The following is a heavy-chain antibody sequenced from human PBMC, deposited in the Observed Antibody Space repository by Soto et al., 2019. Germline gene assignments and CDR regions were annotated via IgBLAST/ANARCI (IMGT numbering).Heavy chain of an antibody. V-gene: IGHV1-46*01. CDR2: INPSGGST. CDR1: GYTFTSYY. D-gene: IGHD6-13*01. J-gene: IGHJ6*02. CDR3: ARDRSSSSWDYYYYYYGMDV. Sequence: ASVKVSCKASGYTFTSYYMHWVRQAPGQGLEWMGIINPSGGSTSYAQKFQGRVTMTRDTSTSTVYMELSSLRSEDTAVHYCARDRSSSSWDYYYYYYGMDVWGQGTTVTVSS.